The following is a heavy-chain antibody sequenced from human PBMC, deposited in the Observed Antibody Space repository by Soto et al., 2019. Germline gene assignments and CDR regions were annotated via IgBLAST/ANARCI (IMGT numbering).Heavy chain of an antibody. J-gene: IGHJ4*02. CDR3: ARRGGATVGLYYFDF. Sequence: SGPTLVNPTQTLTLTCTFSGFSLSTTGVGVSWIRQPPGKALEWLALIYWHDDKRYSPSLKSRLTITKDTSKNQVVITMTKMDPVDTATYYCARRGGATVGLYYFDFWGQGALVTVSS. CDR2: IYWHDDK. CDR1: GFSLSTTGVG. D-gene: IGHD3-16*01. V-gene: IGHV2-5*01.